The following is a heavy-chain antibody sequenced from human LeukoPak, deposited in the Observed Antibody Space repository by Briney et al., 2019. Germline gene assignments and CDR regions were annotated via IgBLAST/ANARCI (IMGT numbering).Heavy chain of an antibody. V-gene: IGHV4-39*01. CDR1: GDSINSGSYY. CDR2: IYYSGST. Sequence: SETLSLTCTVSGDSINSGSYYWVWIRQPPGKGLEWIGSIYYSGSTYYSPSLKSRVTISVDTSKNQFSLKLSSVTAADTAVYYCARVAVAGLFDYWGQGTLVTVSS. CDR3: ARVAVAGLFDY. J-gene: IGHJ4*02. D-gene: IGHD6-19*01.